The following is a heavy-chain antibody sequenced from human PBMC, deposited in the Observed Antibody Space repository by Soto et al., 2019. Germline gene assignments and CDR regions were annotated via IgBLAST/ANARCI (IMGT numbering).Heavy chain of an antibody. CDR1: GFTVSSNY. J-gene: IGHJ3*02. CDR2: IYSGGST. D-gene: IGHD1-26*01. V-gene: IGHV3-53*01. Sequence: GSLRLSCAASGFTVSSNYMSWVRQAPGKGLEWVSVIYSGGSTYYADSVKGRFTISRDNSKNTLYLQMNSLRAEDTAVYYCASGHGGELLGAFDIWGQGTMVTVSS. CDR3: ASGHGGELLGAFDI.